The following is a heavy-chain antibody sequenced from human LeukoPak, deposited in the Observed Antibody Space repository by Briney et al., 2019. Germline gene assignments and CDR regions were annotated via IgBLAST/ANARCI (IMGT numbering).Heavy chain of an antibody. CDR3: AKGRDYGDTKDAFDI. CDR2: ISGSSGST. J-gene: IGHJ3*02. D-gene: IGHD4-17*01. V-gene: IGHV3-23*01. Sequence: PGGSLRLSCAASGFTFSSYAMSWVRQAPGKGLEWVSAISGSSGSTYYADSVKGRFTISRDNSKNSLYLQMNSLRAEDTAVYYCAKGRDYGDTKDAFDIWGQGTMVTVSS. CDR1: GFTFSSYA.